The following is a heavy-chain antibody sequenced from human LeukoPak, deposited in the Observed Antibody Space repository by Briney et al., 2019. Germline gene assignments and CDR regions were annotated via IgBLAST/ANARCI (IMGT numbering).Heavy chain of an antibody. J-gene: IGHJ5*02. CDR2: FHTSGGT. CDR3: VSTVFGVTYNWFDP. D-gene: IGHD3-3*01. V-gene: IGHV4-61*02. CDR1: GASISSGSYF. Sequence: PSETLSLTCTVSGASISSGSYFWSWVRQPAGKALEWIGRFHTSGGTNYNPSLESRVTISVDTSKNQFSLKLTSVTAADTAVYYCVSTVFGVTYNWFDPWGQGTLVTVSS.